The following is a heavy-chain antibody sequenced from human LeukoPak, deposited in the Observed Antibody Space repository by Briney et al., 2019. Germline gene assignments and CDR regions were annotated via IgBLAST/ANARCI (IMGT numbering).Heavy chain of an antibody. CDR3: ARLRDAYYDDSSVSP. Sequence: GESLKISCKGSGYRFTSYWIGWVRQMPGKGLEWMGIIYPADSDTRYSPSFQGQVTFSADKSISTAYLQWSSLKASDTAMYYCARLRDAYYDDSSVSPWGQGTLVTVSS. V-gene: IGHV5-51*01. D-gene: IGHD3-22*01. CDR1: GYRFTSYW. CDR2: IYPADSDT. J-gene: IGHJ5*02.